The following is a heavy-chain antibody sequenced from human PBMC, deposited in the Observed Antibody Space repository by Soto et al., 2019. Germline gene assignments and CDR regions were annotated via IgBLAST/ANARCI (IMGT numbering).Heavy chain of an antibody. D-gene: IGHD5-18*01. CDR3: ATVPPRGYSYGGYYYYGMDV. V-gene: IGHV4-34*01. CDR1: GGSLSGYY. J-gene: IGHJ6*02. CDR2: INHSGST. Sequence: PSETLSLTCAVYGGSLSGYYWSWIRQPPGKGLEWIGEINHSGSTNYNPSLKSRVTISVDTSKNQFSLKLSSVTAADTAVYYCATVPPRGYSYGGYYYYGMDVWGQGTTVTVSS.